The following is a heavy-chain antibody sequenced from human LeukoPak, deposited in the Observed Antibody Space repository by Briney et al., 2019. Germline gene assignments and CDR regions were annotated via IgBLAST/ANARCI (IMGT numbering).Heavy chain of an antibody. CDR2: ISYDGSNK. V-gene: IGHV3-30*18. CDR3: AKGGRNNNWFDP. D-gene: IGHD1-14*01. Sequence: GGSLRLSCAASGFTFSSYGMHWVRQAPGKGLEGVAVISYDGSNKYYADSVKGRFTISRDNSKNTLYLQMNSLRAEDTAVYYCAKGGRNNNWFDPWGQGTLVTVSS. J-gene: IGHJ5*02. CDR1: GFTFSSYG.